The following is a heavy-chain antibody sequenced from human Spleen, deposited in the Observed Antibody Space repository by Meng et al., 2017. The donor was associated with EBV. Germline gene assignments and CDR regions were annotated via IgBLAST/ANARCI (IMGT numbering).Heavy chain of an antibody. CDR3: AKPSVMITFGGVLGH. J-gene: IGHJ4*02. V-gene: IGHV3-23*01. Sequence: EVQLLESGGEXVQPGGFLXFSWEASGFTFSNYGMSWVRQAPGKGLEWVSGISGSGGTTNYADSVKGRFTISRDNSKNALYLEMNSLRVEDTAQYYCAKPSVMITFGGVLGHWGPGTLVTVSS. CDR1: GFTFSNYG. D-gene: IGHD3-16*02. CDR2: ISGSGGTT.